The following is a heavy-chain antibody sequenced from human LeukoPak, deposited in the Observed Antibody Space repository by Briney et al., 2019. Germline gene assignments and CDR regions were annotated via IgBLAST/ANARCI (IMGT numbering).Heavy chain of an antibody. Sequence: ASVKVSCKASGYTFTGYYMHWVRQAPGQGLEWMGWINPNSGGTNYAQKFQGRVTLTRDTSISTAYMELSRLRSDDTAVYYCARVEAADLSLDYWGQGTLVTVSS. V-gene: IGHV1-2*02. J-gene: IGHJ4*02. D-gene: IGHD6-13*01. CDR2: INPNSGGT. CDR3: ARVEAADLSLDY. CDR1: GYTFTGYY.